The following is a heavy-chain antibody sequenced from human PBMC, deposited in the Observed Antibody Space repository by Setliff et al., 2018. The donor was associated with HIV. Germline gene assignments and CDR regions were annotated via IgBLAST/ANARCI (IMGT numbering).Heavy chain of an antibody. CDR2: INYDEGYE. J-gene: IGHJ3*01. CDR1: GFTFSVHG. D-gene: IGHD7-27*01. Sequence: GESLRLSCAASGFTFSVHGMHGVRKAPGRGMEWVAFINYDEGYEYYADSVQGRVTISRDNSKNTVDLQMNRLRLEDTGVYYCAKDGDFRNSDYDAFDFWGQGTMVTVSS. V-gene: IGHV3-30*02. CDR3: AKDGDFRNSDYDAFDF.